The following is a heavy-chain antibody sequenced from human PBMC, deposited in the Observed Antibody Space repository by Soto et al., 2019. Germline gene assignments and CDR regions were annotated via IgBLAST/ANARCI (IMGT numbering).Heavy chain of an antibody. CDR2: IYYSGST. J-gene: IGHJ4*02. Sequence: SETLSLTCTVSGGSISSGDYYWSWIRQPPGKGLEWIGYIYYSGSTYYNPSLKSRVTISVDASKNQFSLKLSSVTAADTAVYYCAMNPHRSNSGYDLVDYWGQGTLVTVSS. D-gene: IGHD5-12*01. V-gene: IGHV4-30-4*01. CDR1: GGSISSGDYY. CDR3: AMNPHRSNSGYDLVDY.